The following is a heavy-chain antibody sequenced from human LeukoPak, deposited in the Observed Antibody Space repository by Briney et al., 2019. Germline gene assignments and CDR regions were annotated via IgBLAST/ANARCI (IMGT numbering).Heavy chain of an antibody. Sequence: GGSLRLSCAVSGITLSSYAMSWVRQAPGKGLEWVSAISGSGGSTYYADSVKGRFTISRDNSKNTLYLQMNSLRAEDTAVYYCANRIAAAIWGQGTLVTVSS. CDR3: ANRIAAAI. V-gene: IGHV3-23*01. CDR1: GITLSSYA. CDR2: ISGSGGST. J-gene: IGHJ4*02. D-gene: IGHD6-13*01.